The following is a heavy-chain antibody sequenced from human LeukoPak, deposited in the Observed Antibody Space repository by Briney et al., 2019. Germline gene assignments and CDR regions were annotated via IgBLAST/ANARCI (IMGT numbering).Heavy chain of an antibody. CDR1: GFTFSSYG. V-gene: IGHV3-30*02. D-gene: IGHD5-24*01. CDR3: AKEVEMATITEDYFDY. CDR2: IRYDGSNK. Sequence: PGGSLRLSCAASGFTFSSYGMHWVRQAPGKGLEWVAFIRYDGSNKYYADSVKGRFTISRDNSKNTLYLQMNSLRAEDTAVYYCAKEVEMATITEDYFDYWGQGTLVTVSS. J-gene: IGHJ4*02.